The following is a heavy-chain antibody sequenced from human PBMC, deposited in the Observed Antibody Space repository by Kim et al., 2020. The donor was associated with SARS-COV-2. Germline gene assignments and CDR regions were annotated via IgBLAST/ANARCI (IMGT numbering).Heavy chain of an antibody. CDR2: IDGSGSIT. CDR3: TRGTVSAWYDF. V-gene: IGHV3-23*05. D-gene: IGHD2-2*01. CDR1: GFTFRTYA. J-gene: IGHJ5*01. Sequence: GGSLRLSCAASGFTFRTYAMSWVRQAPGKGLEWVSLIDGSGSITYYVDSVKGRFTISRDNSKDILYLQMNSLRAEYTARYFCTRGTVSAWYDFWGQGT.